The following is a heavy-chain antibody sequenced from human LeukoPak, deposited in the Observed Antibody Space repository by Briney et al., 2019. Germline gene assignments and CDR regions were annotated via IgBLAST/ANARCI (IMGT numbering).Heavy chain of an antibody. J-gene: IGHJ4*02. D-gene: IGHD6-19*01. CDR1: GGSISSYY. CDR2: INHSGST. V-gene: IGHV4-34*01. CDR3: AMGSGWYTFDY. Sequence: PSETLSLTCTVSGGSISSYYWSWIRQPPGKGLEWIGEINHSGSTNYNPSLKSRVTISVDTSKNQFSLKLSSVTAADTAVYYCAMGSGWYTFDYWGQGTLVTVSS.